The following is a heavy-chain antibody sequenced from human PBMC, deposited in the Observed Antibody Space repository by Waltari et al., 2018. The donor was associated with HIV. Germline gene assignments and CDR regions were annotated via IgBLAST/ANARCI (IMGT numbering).Heavy chain of an antibody. D-gene: IGHD3-10*01. CDR2: IWTYDGNL. CDR1: GYDFTSYG. CDR3: ARGGGSWIQETHYYKAFDV. J-gene: IGHJ6*01. V-gene: IGHV1-18*01. Sequence: QLLQSGAETRKPGASVKISCKASGYDFTSYGISWMRRAPGVGLAGVGWIWTYDGNLDIDRKFKDRVSLTTDTSTTTAFLEVRSLKVDDTAIYYCARGGGSWIQETHYYKAFDVWGHGTTVIVSS.